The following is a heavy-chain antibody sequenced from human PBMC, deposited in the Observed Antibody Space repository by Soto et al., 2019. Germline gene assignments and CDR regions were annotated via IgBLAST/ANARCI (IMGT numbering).Heavy chain of an antibody. D-gene: IGHD2-8*01. V-gene: IGHV1-46*01. Sequence: ASVKVSCKASGYTFTSYYMHWVRQAPGQGLEWMGIINPSGGSTSYAQKFQGRVTMTRDTSTSTVYMELSSLRSEDTAVYYCAGATKVYGGYYYMEFWGKGTTVTVSS. CDR2: INPSGGST. J-gene: IGHJ6*03. CDR1: GYTFTSYY. CDR3: AGATKVYGGYYYMEF.